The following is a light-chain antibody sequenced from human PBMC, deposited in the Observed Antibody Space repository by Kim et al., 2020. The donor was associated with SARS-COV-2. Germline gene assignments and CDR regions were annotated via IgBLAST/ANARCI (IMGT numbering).Light chain of an antibody. Sequence: EIVLTQSPGTLSLSPGERATLSCRASQSVSSTYLAWYQQKPGQAPRLLIYGESNRATGIPDRFSGSGFTLTISRLEPEDFAVYSCHLYGSSPSTFGQGTKLEIK. V-gene: IGKV3-20*01. CDR1: QSVSSTY. CDR2: GES. J-gene: IGKJ2*01. CDR3: HLYGSSPST.